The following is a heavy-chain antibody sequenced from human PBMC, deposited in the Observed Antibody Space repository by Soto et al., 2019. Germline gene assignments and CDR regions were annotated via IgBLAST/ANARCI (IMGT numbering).Heavy chain of an antibody. D-gene: IGHD4-17*01. CDR1: GFTFSNYA. CDR3: AKRTSVPGGHLVDF. CDR2: ISENGGST. Sequence: GGSLRLSCAASGFTFSNYAMSWVRQAPGKGLEWVSAISENGGSTYYADSVKGRFTISRDNSKSALSLQMNSLRHEDTAVYYCAKRTSVPGGHLVDFWGHGTLVTVSS. J-gene: IGHJ4*01. V-gene: IGHV3-23*01.